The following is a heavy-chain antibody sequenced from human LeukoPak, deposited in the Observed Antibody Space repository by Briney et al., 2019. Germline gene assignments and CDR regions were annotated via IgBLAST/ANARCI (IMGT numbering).Heavy chain of an antibody. J-gene: IGHJ4*02. V-gene: IGHV3-30-3*01. D-gene: IGHD6-19*01. Sequence: PGGSLRLSCAASGFTFSSYAMHWVRQAPGKGLEWVAVISYDGSNKYYADSVKGRFTISRDNSKNTLYLQMNSLRAEDTAVYYCARESPTDIAVAGIDRERYSLDYWGQGTLVTVSS. CDR1: GFTFSSYA. CDR3: ARESPTDIAVAGIDRERYSLDY. CDR2: ISYDGSNK.